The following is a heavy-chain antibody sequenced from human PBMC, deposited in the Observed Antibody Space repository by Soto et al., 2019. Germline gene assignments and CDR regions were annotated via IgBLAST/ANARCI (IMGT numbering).Heavy chain of an antibody. J-gene: IGHJ4*02. Sequence: GWSLRLSCAASVFTFISYWMSWVRQAPGKGLEWVANIKQDGSEKYYVDSVKGRFTISRDNAKNSLYLQMNSLRAEDTAVYYCARARSQGVLFDYWGQGTLVTVSS. D-gene: IGHD6-6*01. CDR3: ARARSQGVLFDY. V-gene: IGHV3-7*01. CDR1: VFTFISYW. CDR2: IKQDGSEK.